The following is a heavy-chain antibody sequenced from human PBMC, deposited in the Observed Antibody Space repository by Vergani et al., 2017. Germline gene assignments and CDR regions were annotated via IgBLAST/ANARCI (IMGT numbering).Heavy chain of an antibody. CDR1: GFTLNHYA. Sequence: EVQLLESGGDLVQPGGSLRLSCAASGFTLNHYAMNWVRQAPGKGLEWVSGISGSCGSTYYAGSVKGRFTISRDSSKNTLYLQMNSLSAGDTAVYYCAKANPRNSGYDYLYYYHAMDIWGQGTTVTVSS. CDR2: ISGSCGST. V-gene: IGHV3-23*01. CDR3: AKANPRNSGYDYLYYYHAMDI. D-gene: IGHD5-12*01. J-gene: IGHJ6*02.